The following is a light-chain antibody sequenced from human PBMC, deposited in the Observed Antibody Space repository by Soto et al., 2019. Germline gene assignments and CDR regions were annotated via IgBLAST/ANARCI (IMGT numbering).Light chain of an antibody. CDR2: GAS. Sequence: EIVMTQSPATLSVSPGERATLSCRTSQSVSSNLAWYQQKPGQAPRLLIYGASTRATGIPAGFSGSGSGTEFTLTISSLQSGDFAVYYCQQYNNWPRTFGQGTKVDIK. CDR3: QQYNNWPRT. V-gene: IGKV3-15*01. CDR1: QSVSSN. J-gene: IGKJ1*01.